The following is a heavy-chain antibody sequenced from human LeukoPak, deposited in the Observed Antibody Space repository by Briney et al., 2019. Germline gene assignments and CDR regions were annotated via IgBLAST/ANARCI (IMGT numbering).Heavy chain of an antibody. D-gene: IGHD2-15*01. V-gene: IGHV1-2*06. CDR3: ARELGYCSGGSCYHVDGY. Sequence: ASVKVSCKASGYTFTGYYMHWVRQAPGQGLEWMGRINPNSGGTNYAQKFQGRVTMTRDTSISTAYMELSRLRSDDTSVYYCARELGYCSGGSCYHVDGYWGQGTLVTVSS. CDR1: GYTFTGYY. CDR2: INPNSGGT. J-gene: IGHJ4*02.